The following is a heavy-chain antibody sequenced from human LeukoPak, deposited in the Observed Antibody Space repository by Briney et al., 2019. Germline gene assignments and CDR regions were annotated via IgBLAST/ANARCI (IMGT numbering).Heavy chain of an antibody. Sequence: GGSLRLSCAASGFSFSSFSMNWVRQAPGKGLEWVSYISGGSSFTYYVDSVKGRFTISRDNAKNSLYLQMNSLRAEDTAVYYCARPPYFDFWSGFYNDNYYYMEVWGRGTPVTVSS. J-gene: IGHJ6*03. CDR1: GFSFSSFS. CDR2: ISGGSSFT. V-gene: IGHV3-21*01. CDR3: ARPPYFDFWSGFYNDNYYYMEV. D-gene: IGHD3-3*01.